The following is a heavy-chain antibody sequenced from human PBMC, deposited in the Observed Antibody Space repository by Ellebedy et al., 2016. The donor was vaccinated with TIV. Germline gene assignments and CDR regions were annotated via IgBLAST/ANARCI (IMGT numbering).Heavy chain of an antibody. V-gene: IGHV3-23*01. CDR2: ISGSGGST. J-gene: IGHJ6*02. CDR3: AKVMHPELYSSLSLYYYGMDV. CDR1: GFTFSSYA. D-gene: IGHD6-6*01. Sequence: PGGSLRLSCAASGFTFSSYAMSRVRQAPGKGLEWVSVISGSGGSTYYADSVKGRFTISRDNSKNTLYLQMNSLRAEDTAVYYCAKVMHPELYSSLSLYYYGMDVWGQGTTVTVSS.